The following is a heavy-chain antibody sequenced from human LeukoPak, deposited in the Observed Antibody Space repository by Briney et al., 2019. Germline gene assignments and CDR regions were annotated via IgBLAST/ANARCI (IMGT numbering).Heavy chain of an antibody. CDR2: ISSSSSYI. CDR3: AREKCSGTSCHLGY. D-gene: IGHD2-2*01. Sequence: GGSLRLSCAASGFTFSSYAMSWVRQAPGKGLEWVSSISSSSSYIYYADSVKGRFTISRDNAKNSLYLQMNSLRAEDTAVYYCAREKCSGTSCHLGYWGQGTLVTVSS. J-gene: IGHJ4*02. CDR1: GFTFSSYA. V-gene: IGHV3-21*01.